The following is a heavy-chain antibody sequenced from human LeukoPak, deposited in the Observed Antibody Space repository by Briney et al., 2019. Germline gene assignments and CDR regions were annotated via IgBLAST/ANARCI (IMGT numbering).Heavy chain of an antibody. D-gene: IGHD2-15*01. CDR3: ASENCSGDSCYLY. CDR2: IWYDGSNK. Sequence: GGSLRLSCAASGFTFSSSGMHWVRQAPGKGLEWVAVIWYDGSNKYYADSVKGRFIISRDNSKNTLYLQMNSLRAEDTAVYYCASENCSGDSCYLYWGQGTLVTVSS. CDR1: GFTFSSSG. J-gene: IGHJ4*02. V-gene: IGHV3-33*01.